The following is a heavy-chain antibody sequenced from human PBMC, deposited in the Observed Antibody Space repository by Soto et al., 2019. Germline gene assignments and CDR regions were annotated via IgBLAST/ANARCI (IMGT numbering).Heavy chain of an antibody. Sequence: PSPALSITCAIPGDSVYSNSDAWNWIRQSPSRGLEWLGRTYYRSKWYNDYAVSVKSRITINPDTSKNQFSLQLNSVTPEDTAVYYCARATRYCSSTSCYDYYYYYMDVWGKGTTVTVSS. CDR3: ARATRYCSSTSCYDYYYYYMDV. CDR1: GDSVYSNSDA. CDR2: TYYRSKWYN. J-gene: IGHJ6*03. D-gene: IGHD2-2*01. V-gene: IGHV6-1*01.